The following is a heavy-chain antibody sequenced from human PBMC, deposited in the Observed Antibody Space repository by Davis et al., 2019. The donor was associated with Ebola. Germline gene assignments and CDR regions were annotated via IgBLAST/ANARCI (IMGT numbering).Heavy chain of an antibody. Sequence: GESLKISCAASGFTFNDYWMTWVRQAPGKGLEWVANIQQDGSEQYYVDSVKGRFTISRDNTKNSLYLQMNSLRAEDTAVYYCARERYYYDSSGYYPVWGQGTLVTVSS. V-gene: IGHV3-7*01. CDR2: IQQDGSEQ. CDR3: ARERYYYDSSGYYPV. J-gene: IGHJ4*02. CDR1: GFTFNDYW. D-gene: IGHD3-22*01.